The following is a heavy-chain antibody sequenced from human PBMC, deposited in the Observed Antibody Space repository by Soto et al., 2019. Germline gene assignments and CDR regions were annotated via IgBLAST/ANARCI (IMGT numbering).Heavy chain of an antibody. V-gene: IGHV4-39*01. CDR3: ARHSGGPAYYYYGMDV. CDR2: IYYSGST. D-gene: IGHD1-26*01. Sequence: SETLSLTCTVSGGSISSSSYYWGWIRQPPGKGLEWIGSIYYSGSTYYNPSLKSRVTISVDTSKNQFSLKLSSVTAADTAVYYCARHSGGPAYYYYGMDVWGQGTTVT. CDR1: GGSISSSSYY. J-gene: IGHJ6*02.